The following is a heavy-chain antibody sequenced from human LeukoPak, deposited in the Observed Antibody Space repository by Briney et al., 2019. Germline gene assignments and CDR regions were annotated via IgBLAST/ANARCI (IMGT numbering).Heavy chain of an antibody. CDR2: INPNSGVT. Sequence: ASVKVSCKASGYTFTAYYIHWVRQAPGQGLEWMAWINPNSGVTTYAQHFRGRVTVTRDTSISTAYMELSSLRSDDTAVYYCARALQWLRLPSSWGQGTLVTVSS. V-gene: IGHV1-2*02. D-gene: IGHD5-12*01. J-gene: IGHJ5*02. CDR1: GYTFTAYY. CDR3: ARALQWLRLPSS.